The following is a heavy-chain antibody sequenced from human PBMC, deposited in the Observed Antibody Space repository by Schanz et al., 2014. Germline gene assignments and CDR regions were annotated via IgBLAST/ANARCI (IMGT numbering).Heavy chain of an antibody. CDR3: ARGHHPHGITVAARGFDP. J-gene: IGHJ5*02. D-gene: IGHD6-19*01. CDR1: GGSFSGYY. Sequence: QVQLQQWGAGLLKPSETLSLTCAVYGGSFSGYYWSWIRQPPGKGLEWIAEINHGGSTNYNPSLKSRVTISVDPSKTHFPLKLNSVTAADTAVYYCARGHHPHGITVAARGFDPWGQGTLVTVSS. CDR2: INHGGST. V-gene: IGHV4-34*01.